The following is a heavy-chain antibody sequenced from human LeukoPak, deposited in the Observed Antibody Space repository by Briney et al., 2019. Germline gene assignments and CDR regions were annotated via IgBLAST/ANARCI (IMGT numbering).Heavy chain of an antibody. D-gene: IGHD3-10*01. CDR3: ARDFYYYGSGSYRYFDY. Sequence: SQTLSLTCAISGDSVSSNSAAWNWIRQSPSRGLEWLGRTYYRSKWYNDYTVSVKSRITINPDTSKNQFSLQLNSVTPEDTAVYYCARDFYYYGSGSYRYFDYWGPGTLVTVSS. V-gene: IGHV6-1*01. CDR1: GDSVSSNSAA. J-gene: IGHJ4*02. CDR2: TYYRSKWYN.